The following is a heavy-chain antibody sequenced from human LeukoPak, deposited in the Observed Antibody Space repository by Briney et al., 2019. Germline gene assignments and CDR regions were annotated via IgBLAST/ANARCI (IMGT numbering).Heavy chain of an antibody. CDR3: ARASYSSSARFDP. CDR1: GNSLSETS. V-gene: IGHV1-24*01. J-gene: IGHJ5*02. Sequence: ASVKVSCKVSGNSLSETSIHWVRQAPGQWLEWMGGFEPEDGEPIFAQRFQGRFSMSEDTSTDTAYMELSSLRSEDTAVYYCARASYSSSARFDPWGQGTLVTVSS. CDR2: FEPEDGEP. D-gene: IGHD6-6*01.